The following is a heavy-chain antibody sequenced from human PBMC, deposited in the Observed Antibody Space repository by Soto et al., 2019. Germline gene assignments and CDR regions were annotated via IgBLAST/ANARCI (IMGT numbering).Heavy chain of an antibody. V-gene: IGHV4-39*02. CDR2: INYRWPA. CDR1: GGSINNSTSF. D-gene: IGHD6-6*01. Sequence: PSETLSLTCSVSGGSINNSTSFWGWLRQSPGRGLEWIATINYRWPAEYNPSLKSRVTISVDRSRNVLSLQMNYVTAPDTAVYYCAHYFLSRPWFDTWGQGTLVTVSS. J-gene: IGHJ5*02. CDR3: AHYFLSRPWFDT.